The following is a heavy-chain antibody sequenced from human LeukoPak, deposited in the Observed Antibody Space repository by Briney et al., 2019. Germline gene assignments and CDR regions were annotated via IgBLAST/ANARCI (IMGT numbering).Heavy chain of an antibody. CDR3: TGATYYYGSGSYKGDV. J-gene: IGHJ6*02. D-gene: IGHD3-10*01. CDR1: GGSISSYY. Sequence: SETLSLTCTVSGGSISSYYWSWIRQPPGKGLEWIGYIYYSGNTNYNPSLKSRVTISVDTSKNQFSLRLSSVTAADTAVYYCTGATYYYGSGSYKGDVWGQGTTVTVSS. V-gene: IGHV4-59*01. CDR2: IYYSGNT.